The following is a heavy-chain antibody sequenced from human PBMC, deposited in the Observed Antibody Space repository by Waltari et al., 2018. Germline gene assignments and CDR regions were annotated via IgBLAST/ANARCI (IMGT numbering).Heavy chain of an antibody. D-gene: IGHD3-10*01. CDR1: GFTVSSHN. V-gene: IGHV3-21*01. J-gene: IGHJ3*02. Sequence: EVQLVESGGGLVTPGGSLRLSCAASGFTVSSHNRNWVRQAPGKGLEWVSSISSSSSYIYYADSVKRRFTISRDNAKNSLYLQMNSLRAEDTAVYYCARPESQSAFDIWGQGTMVTVSS. CDR2: ISSSSSYI. CDR3: ARPESQSAFDI.